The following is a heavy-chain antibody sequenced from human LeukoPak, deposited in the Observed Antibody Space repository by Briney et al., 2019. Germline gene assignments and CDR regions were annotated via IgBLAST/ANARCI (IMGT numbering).Heavy chain of an antibody. V-gene: IGHV4-4*07. CDR3: ARERGGSGSYYNAAYYYGMDV. CDR2: IYTSGST. J-gene: IGHJ6*02. Sequence: SETLSLTCTVSGGSISSYDWSWIRQRAGKGLEWIGRIYTSGSTNYNPSLKSRVTMSVDTSKNQFSLKLSSVTAADTAVYYSARERGGSGSYYNAAYYYGMDVWGQGTTVTVSS. D-gene: IGHD3-10*01. CDR1: GGSISSYD.